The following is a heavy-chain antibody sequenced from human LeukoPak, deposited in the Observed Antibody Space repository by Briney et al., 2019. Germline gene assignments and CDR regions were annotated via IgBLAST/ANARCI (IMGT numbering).Heavy chain of an antibody. D-gene: IGHD5-18*01. CDR3: AVAYVDTAMVSTDY. J-gene: IGHJ4*02. Sequence: SETQSLTCTVSGGSVSYYYWSWIRQPPGKGLEWIGYIYNSGGTNYNPSLKSRVTISIDTSKNQFSLKLNSVTAADTAVYYCAVAYVDTAMVSTDYWGQGTLVTVSS. CDR2: IYNSGGT. V-gene: IGHV4-59*02. CDR1: GGSVSYYY.